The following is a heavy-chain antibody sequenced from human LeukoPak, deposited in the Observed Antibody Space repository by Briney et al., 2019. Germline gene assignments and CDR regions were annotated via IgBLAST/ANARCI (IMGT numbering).Heavy chain of an antibody. J-gene: IGHJ4*02. CDR3: ARQEDVVVVAAIPRFDY. V-gene: IGHV4-39*01. CDR2: IYYSGST. CDR1: GGSISSSSYY. Sequence: SETLSLTCTVSGGSISSSSYYWGWIRQPPGKGLEWIGSIYYSGSTYYTPSLKSRVTISVDTSKNQFSLKLSSVTAADTAVYYCARQEDVVVVAAIPRFDYWGQGTLVTVSS. D-gene: IGHD2-15*01.